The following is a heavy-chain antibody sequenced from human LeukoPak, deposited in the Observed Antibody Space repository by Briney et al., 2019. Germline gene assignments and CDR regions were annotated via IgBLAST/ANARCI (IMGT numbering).Heavy chain of an antibody. V-gene: IGHV5-10-1*01. D-gene: IGHD5-18*01. CDR2: IDPSDSYT. J-gene: IGHJ2*01. CDR1: ESSFTTYW. Sequence: GASLKISCTGSESSFTTYWISWVGQMPGKGLEWMGRIDPSDSYTNYSPSFQGHVTISADKSISTAYLQWSSLKASDTAMYYCASHGYNYGRTYWYFDLWGRGTLVTVSS. CDR3: ASHGYNYGRTYWYFDL.